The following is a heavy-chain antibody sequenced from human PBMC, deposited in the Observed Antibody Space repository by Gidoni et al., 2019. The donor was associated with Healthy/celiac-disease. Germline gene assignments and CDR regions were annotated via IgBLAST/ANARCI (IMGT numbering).Heavy chain of an antibody. CDR1: GFPFDDYA. CDR2: INWNSGSI. V-gene: IGHV3-9*01. D-gene: IGHD6-13*01. Sequence: EVQLVESGGGLVQPGRSLRLSCAASGFPFDDYAMHWVRQAPGKGLEWVSGINWNSGSIGYADSVKGRFTMSRDNAKNSLYLQMNSLRAEDTALYYCAKDRSGIAAPRVCETGYGMDVWGQGTTVTVSS. J-gene: IGHJ6*02. CDR3: AKDRSGIAAPRVCETGYGMDV.